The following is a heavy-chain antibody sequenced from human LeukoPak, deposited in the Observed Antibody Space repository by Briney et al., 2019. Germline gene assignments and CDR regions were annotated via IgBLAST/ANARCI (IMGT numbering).Heavy chain of an antibody. CDR1: GFTFSSYA. V-gene: IGHV3-23*01. CDR3: ARWGLSYTIDY. J-gene: IGHJ4*02. CDR2: ISGSGGST. Sequence: GGSLRLSCAAPGFTFSSYAMSWVRQAPGKGLEWVSAISGSGGSTHYADSVKGRFTISRDNSKNTLYLQMNSLRAEDTAVYSCARWGLSYTIDYRGQGTLVTVSS. D-gene: IGHD2-21*01.